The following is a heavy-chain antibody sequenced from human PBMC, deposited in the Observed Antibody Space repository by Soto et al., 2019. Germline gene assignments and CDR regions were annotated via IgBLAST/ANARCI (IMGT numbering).Heavy chain of an antibody. D-gene: IGHD2-2*01. J-gene: IGHJ4*01. CDR2: LGTDGNT. Sequence: GGSLRLSCAASGFTFNSYAMNWVRQAPGKGLAWVSALGTDGNTYYANSVKGRFTISRDNSRTTLYLQMNSLRVEDTALYYCVRKYPGTRRFDYWGQGTLVTVSS. CDR3: VRKYPGTRRFDY. V-gene: IGHV3-23*01. CDR1: GFTFNSYA.